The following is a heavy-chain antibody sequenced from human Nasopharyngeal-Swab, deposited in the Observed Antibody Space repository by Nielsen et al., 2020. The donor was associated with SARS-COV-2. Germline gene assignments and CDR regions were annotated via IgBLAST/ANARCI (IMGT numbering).Heavy chain of an antibody. CDR2: ISWNSGSI. Sequence: WIRQPPGKGLEWVSGISWNSGSIGYADSVKGRFTISRDNAKNSLYLQMNSLRAEDTALYYCAKDMRIAAAFDYWGQGTPVTVSS. J-gene: IGHJ4*02. V-gene: IGHV3-9*01. CDR3: AKDMRIAAAFDY. D-gene: IGHD6-13*01.